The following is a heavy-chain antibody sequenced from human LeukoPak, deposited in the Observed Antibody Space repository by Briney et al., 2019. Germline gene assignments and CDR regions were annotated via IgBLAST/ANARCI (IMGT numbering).Heavy chain of an antibody. CDR3: AIGGSAAKYYFDS. CDR1: NDSISPLY. Sequence: SETPSLTCTVSNDSISPLYWGWIRQPPAKGLEFIGYIFYSGTTNFNPSLKSRVTLSVDTSKNQFSLRLNSVTAADTAVYYCAIGGSAAKYYFDSWGQGTLVTVSS. V-gene: IGHV4-59*11. J-gene: IGHJ4*02. D-gene: IGHD6-13*01. CDR2: IFYSGTT.